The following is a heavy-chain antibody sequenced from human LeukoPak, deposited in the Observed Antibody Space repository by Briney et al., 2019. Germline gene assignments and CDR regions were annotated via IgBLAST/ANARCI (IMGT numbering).Heavy chain of an antibody. Sequence: SVKVSCKASGGTFSSYAISWVRQAPGQGLEWMGGIIPIFGTANYAQKFQGRVTITADESTSTVYMELSSLRSEDTAVYYCARALVPAAIQSWFDPWGQGTLVTVSS. V-gene: IGHV1-69*13. CDR2: IIPIFGTA. CDR3: ARALVPAAIQSWFDP. D-gene: IGHD2-2*01. CDR1: GGTFSSYA. J-gene: IGHJ5*02.